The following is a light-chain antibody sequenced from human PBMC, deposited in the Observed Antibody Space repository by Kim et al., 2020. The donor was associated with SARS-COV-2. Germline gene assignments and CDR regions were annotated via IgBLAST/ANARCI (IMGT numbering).Light chain of an antibody. CDR3: LQEYTYPYT. CDR2: AAS. Sequence: ASVGDRVTITCRASQGIRNDLGWYQQKPGKAPKLLIYAASSLQSEVPSRFSGSGSGTDFTLTINSLQPEDFATYYCLQEYTYPYTFGQGTKLEI. J-gene: IGKJ2*01. V-gene: IGKV1-6*01. CDR1: QGIRND.